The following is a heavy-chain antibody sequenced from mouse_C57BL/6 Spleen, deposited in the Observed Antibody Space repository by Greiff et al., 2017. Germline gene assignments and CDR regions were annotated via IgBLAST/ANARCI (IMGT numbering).Heavy chain of an antibody. D-gene: IGHD4-1*01. CDR1: GFTFSSYA. V-gene: IGHV5-4*01. CDR2: FSDGGSYT. CDR3: ARDLVGRGFAY. J-gene: IGHJ3*01. Sequence: EVKLVESGGGLVKPGGSLKLSCAASGFTFSSYAMSWVRQTPEKRLEWVATFSDGGSYTYYPDNVKGRFTISRDNAKNNLYLQMSHLKSEDTAMYYCARDLVGRGFAYWGQGTLVTVSA.